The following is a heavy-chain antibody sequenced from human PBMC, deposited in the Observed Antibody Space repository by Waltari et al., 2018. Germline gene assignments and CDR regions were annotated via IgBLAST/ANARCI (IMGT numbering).Heavy chain of an antibody. CDR3: ARDPGPIVGAPDY. D-gene: IGHD1-26*01. CDR2: INPKNGDT. J-gene: IGHJ4*02. V-gene: IGHV1-2*02. Sequence: QVQLVQSGPEGKQPGASVKASWQASGSSFPDSPLHWVRQTPEQGLEWLGWINPKNGDTGYAQNFLGRVTMTRDTSINTVYMDLSGLRSDDTAVFYCARDPGPIVGAPDYWGQGTLVTVSS. CDR1: GSSFPDSP.